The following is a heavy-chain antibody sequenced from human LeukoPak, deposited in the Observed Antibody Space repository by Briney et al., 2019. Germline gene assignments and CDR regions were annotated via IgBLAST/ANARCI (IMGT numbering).Heavy chain of an antibody. CDR2: IGSSGSTV. D-gene: IGHD3-10*01. Sequence: GGSLRLSCAASGFTFSAYEMNWVRQAPGKGLEWVSYIGSSGSTVYYADSVKGRFTISRDNAKNTLYLQMNSLRLDDMAVYYCARRRGFDYWGQGTLVTVSS. CDR1: GFTFSAYE. J-gene: IGHJ4*02. CDR3: ARRRGFDY. V-gene: IGHV3-48*03.